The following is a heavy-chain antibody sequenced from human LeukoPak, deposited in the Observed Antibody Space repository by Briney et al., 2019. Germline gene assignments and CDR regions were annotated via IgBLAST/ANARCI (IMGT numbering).Heavy chain of an antibody. D-gene: IGHD2-2*01. J-gene: IGHJ4*02. V-gene: IGHV3-23*01. CDR2: ISGSGGST. CDR1: GFTFSSYG. CDR3: ARGDIVVVPAARYYFDY. Sequence: GGSLRLSCAASGFTFSSYGMTWVRQAPGKGLEWASGISGSGGSTYYADSVKGRFTISRDNSKNTLNLQMNSLRAEDTAVYYCARGDIVVVPAARYYFDYWGQGTLVTVSS.